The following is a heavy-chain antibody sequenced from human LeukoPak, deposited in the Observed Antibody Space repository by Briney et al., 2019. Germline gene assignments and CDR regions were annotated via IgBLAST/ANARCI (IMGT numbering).Heavy chain of an antibody. Sequence: PGGSLRLSCAASGFTFSSYWMSWVRQAPGKGLEWVANINQDGSEKYSVDSVKGRFAISRDNAKNSLYLQMNSLRAEDTAVYYCATFDGYCTGTGCYSRGYFDYWGQGTLVTVSS. V-gene: IGHV3-7*01. D-gene: IGHD2-15*01. CDR3: ATFDGYCTGTGCYSRGYFDY. CDR2: INQDGSEK. CDR1: GFTFSSYW. J-gene: IGHJ4*02.